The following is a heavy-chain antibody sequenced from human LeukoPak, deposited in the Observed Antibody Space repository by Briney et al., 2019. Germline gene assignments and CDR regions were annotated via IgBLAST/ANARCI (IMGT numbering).Heavy chain of an antibody. CDR3: ARGRQLGAYYYYYYMDV. CDR2: ISSSSSYI. CDR1: GFTFSSYS. Sequence: GGSLRLSCAASGFTFSSYSMNWVRQAPGKGLEWVSSISSSSSYIYYADSVKGRFTISRDNAKNSLYLQMNSLRAEDTAVYYCARGRQLGAYYYYYYMDVWGKGTTVTVSS. J-gene: IGHJ6*03. D-gene: IGHD6-13*01. V-gene: IGHV3-21*01.